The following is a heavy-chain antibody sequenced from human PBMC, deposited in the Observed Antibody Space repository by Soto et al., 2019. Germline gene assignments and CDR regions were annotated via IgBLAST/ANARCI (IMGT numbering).Heavy chain of an antibody. CDR2: ISAYNGNT. D-gene: IGHD3-3*01. V-gene: IGHV1-18*01. CDR1: GYTFTSYG. Sequence: ASVKVSCKASGYTFTSYGISWVRQAPGQGLEWMGWISAYNGNTNYAQKLQGRVTMTTDTSTSTAYMELRSLRSDDTAVYYCARRTDNYDFWSGYYVSPYYYYGMDVWGQGTTVTAP. J-gene: IGHJ6*02. CDR3: ARRTDNYDFWSGYYVSPYYYYGMDV.